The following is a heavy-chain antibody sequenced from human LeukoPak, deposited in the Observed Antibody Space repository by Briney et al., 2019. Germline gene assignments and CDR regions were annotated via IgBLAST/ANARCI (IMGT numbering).Heavy chain of an antibody. D-gene: IGHD1-1*01. CDR1: GGSFSGYY. Sequence: SETLFLTCAVYGGSFSGYYWSWIRQPPGKGLEWIGEIYHSGDTNYNPSLKSRVAISVDTSKKQFSLKLSSVTAADTAVYYCARPQRKGGRDNFDYWGQGTLVTVSS. V-gene: IGHV4-34*01. J-gene: IGHJ4*02. CDR2: IYHSGDT. CDR3: ARPQRKGGRDNFDY.